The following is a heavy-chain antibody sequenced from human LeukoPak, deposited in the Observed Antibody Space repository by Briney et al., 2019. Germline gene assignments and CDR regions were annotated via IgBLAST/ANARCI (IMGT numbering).Heavy chain of an antibody. CDR1: GGSFSGYY. J-gene: IGHJ4*02. Sequence: SETLSLTCAVYGGSFSGYYWSWIRQPPGKGLEWIGEINHSGSTNYNPSLKSRVTISVDTSKNQFSLKLSPVTAADTAVYYCAREEKQQLAQGYYFDYWGQGTLVTVSS. D-gene: IGHD6-13*01. V-gene: IGHV4-34*01. CDR3: AREEKQQLAQGYYFDY. CDR2: INHSGST.